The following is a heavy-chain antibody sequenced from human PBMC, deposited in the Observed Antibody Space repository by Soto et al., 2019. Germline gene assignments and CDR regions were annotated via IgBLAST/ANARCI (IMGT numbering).Heavy chain of an antibody. J-gene: IGHJ4*02. CDR2: ISGSGGST. D-gene: IGHD1-1*01. CDR1: GFTFSSYA. CDR3: ARDNNWSYDS. V-gene: IGHV3-23*01. Sequence: GGSLRLSCAASGFTFSSYAMSWVRQVPGKGLEWVSSISGSGGSTHYADSVKGRFTISRDNSKNTLYLRMNSLRAEDTAVYYCARDNNWSYDSWGRGTLVTVSS.